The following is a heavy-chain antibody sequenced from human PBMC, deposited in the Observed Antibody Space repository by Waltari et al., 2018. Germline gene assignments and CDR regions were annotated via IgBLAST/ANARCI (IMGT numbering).Heavy chain of an antibody. V-gene: IGHV5-51*01. CDR1: GYSFTSYW. Sequence: EVQLVQSGAEVKKPGESLKISCKGSGYSFTSYWIGWVRQMPGKGLEWMGIIYPGDSDTRYSPSFQGQVTISADKSISTAYLQWSSLKASDTAMYYCARHRRPKSAVAGYYYYYMDVWGKGTTVTVSS. CDR3: ARHRRPKSAVAGYYYYYMDV. CDR2: IYPGDSDT. J-gene: IGHJ6*03. D-gene: IGHD6-19*01.